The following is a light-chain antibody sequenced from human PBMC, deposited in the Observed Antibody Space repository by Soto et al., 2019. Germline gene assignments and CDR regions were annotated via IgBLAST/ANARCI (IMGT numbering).Light chain of an antibody. V-gene: IGKV1-39*01. CDR3: QQSYSTLYT. CDR2: SAS. Sequence: DIQMTQSPSSLSAFVGDRVTITCRASQSISSFLNWYQQKPGKAPKLLIYSASNLQSEVPSRFSGSGSGTDFTLTISSLQPEDFATYYCQQSYSTLYTFGQGTRLEIK. J-gene: IGKJ5*01. CDR1: QSISSF.